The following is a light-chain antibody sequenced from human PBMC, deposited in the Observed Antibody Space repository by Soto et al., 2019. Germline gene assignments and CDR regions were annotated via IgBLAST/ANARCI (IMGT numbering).Light chain of an antibody. CDR3: QQRSNWLPLT. Sequence: EIVLTPSTATLSLSPGERATLSCMASQSVSSYLAWYQQKPGQAPRLLIYDASNRATGIPARFSGSGSGTDFTLTISSLEPEDFAVYYCQQRSNWLPLTFGGGTKVDIK. CDR2: DAS. V-gene: IGKV3-11*01. J-gene: IGKJ4*01. CDR1: QSVSSY.